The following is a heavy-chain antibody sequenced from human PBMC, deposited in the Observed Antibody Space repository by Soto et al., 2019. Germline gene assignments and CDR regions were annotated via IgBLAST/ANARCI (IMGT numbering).Heavy chain of an antibody. CDR1: GGSISSGGYY. Sequence: PSETLSLTCTVSGGSISSGGYYWSWIRQHPGKGLEWIGYIYYSGSTYYNPSLKGRVTISVDTSKNQFSLKLSSVTAADTAVYYCARDCGIVVVPAAPGGWFDPWGQGTLVTVSS. CDR2: IYYSGST. D-gene: IGHD2-2*01. CDR3: ARDCGIVVVPAAPGGWFDP. J-gene: IGHJ5*02. V-gene: IGHV4-31*03.